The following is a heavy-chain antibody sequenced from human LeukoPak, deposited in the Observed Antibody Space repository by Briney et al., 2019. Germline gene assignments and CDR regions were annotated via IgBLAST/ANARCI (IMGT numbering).Heavy chain of an antibody. D-gene: IGHD5-18*01. J-gene: IGHJ4*02. CDR3: TKGTIWLPFDY. Sequence: GGSLRLSCAASGFTFSNYAMSWARQAPGKGLEWVSAISGIGGSTYYADSVKGQFTISRDNYKNTLYLQMNSLRAEDTAVYYCTKGTIWLPFDYWGQGTLVTVSS. CDR1: GFTFSNYA. CDR2: ISGIGGST. V-gene: IGHV3-23*01.